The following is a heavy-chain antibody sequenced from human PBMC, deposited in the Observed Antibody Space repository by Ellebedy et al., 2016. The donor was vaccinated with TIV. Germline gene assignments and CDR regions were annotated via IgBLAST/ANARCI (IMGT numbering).Heavy chain of an antibody. J-gene: IGHJ6*02. CDR2: ISFDGTNT. Sequence: GESLKISCAASGFTFSDYGMHWVRQAPGKGLEWVAVISFDGTNTYYGDSVKGRFTISRDNPKKTLYLQINSLRAEDTAVYYCAKDRRGDSYYYYGMDVWGQGTTVTVSS. V-gene: IGHV3-30*18. CDR3: AKDRRGDSYYYYGMDV. CDR1: GFTFSDYG.